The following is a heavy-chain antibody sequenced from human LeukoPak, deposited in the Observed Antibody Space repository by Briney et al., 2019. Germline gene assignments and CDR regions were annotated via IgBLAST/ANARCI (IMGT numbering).Heavy chain of an antibody. J-gene: IGHJ4*02. D-gene: IGHD3-10*01. V-gene: IGHV3-30*02. Sequence: GGSLRLSCAASGFTFSSYGMHWVRQAPGKGLEWVAFIRYDGSNKYYADSVKGRFTISRDNSKNTLYLQMNSLRAEDTAVYYCAKGTMVRGVMSESVKWGQGTLVTVSS. CDR1: GFTFSSYG. CDR2: IRYDGSNK. CDR3: AKGTMVRGVMSESVK.